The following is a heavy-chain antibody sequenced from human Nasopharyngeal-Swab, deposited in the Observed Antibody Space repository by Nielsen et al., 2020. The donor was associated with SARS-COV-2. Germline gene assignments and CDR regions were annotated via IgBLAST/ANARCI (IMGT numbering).Heavy chain of an antibody. CDR2: VSASGGSK. J-gene: IGHJ4*02. CDR3: VRILVAVGSRFDS. CDR1: GFTFSTYA. V-gene: IGHV3-23*01. D-gene: IGHD6-19*01. Sequence: GESLKISCAASGFTSGFTFSTYAMNWVRQAPGKGLEWVSTVSASGGSKFYADSVEGRFTISRDNSENTMYLQMSSLRVEDTAVYYCVRILVAVGSRFDSWGPGTLVTVSS.